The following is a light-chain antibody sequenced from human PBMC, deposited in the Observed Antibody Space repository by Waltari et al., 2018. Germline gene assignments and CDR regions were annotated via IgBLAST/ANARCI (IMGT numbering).Light chain of an antibody. Sequence: QSALTQPTSVSGSPGQSITISCTGTSRDVGFYNYVSWYQQYPGKVPRLLISDVSERPPGISSRFSGSKSGNTASLTISGLQADDEADYYCNSYTGSSSWVFGGGTKLTVL. J-gene: IGLJ3*02. CDR2: DVS. V-gene: IGLV2-14*01. CDR1: SRDVGFYNY. CDR3: NSYTGSSSWV.